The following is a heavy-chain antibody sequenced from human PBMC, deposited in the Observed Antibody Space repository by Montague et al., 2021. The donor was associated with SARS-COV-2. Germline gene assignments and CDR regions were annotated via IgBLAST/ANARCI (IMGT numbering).Heavy chain of an antibody. J-gene: IGHJ3*02. Sequence: SLRLSCAASGFTFSSYGMHWVRQAPGKGLEWVAVIWYDGSNKYYXDSVKGRFTISRDNSKNTLYLQMNSLRAEDTAVYYCARDTMRGSYYADAFDIWGQGTMVTVSS. D-gene: IGHD1-26*01. V-gene: IGHV3-33*01. CDR3: ARDTMRGSYYADAFDI. CDR1: GFTFSSYG. CDR2: IWYDGSNK.